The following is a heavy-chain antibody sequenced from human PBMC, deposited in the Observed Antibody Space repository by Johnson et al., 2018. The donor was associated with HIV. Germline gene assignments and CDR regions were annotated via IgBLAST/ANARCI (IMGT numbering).Heavy chain of an antibody. J-gene: IGHJ3*02. CDR3: ARSMTTVTVAFDI. V-gene: IGHV3-30*19. CDR1: GFTFSSYG. D-gene: IGHD4-17*01. CDR2: ISYDGSNK. Sequence: QVQLVESGGGVVQPGGSLRLSCAASGFTFSSYGMHWVRQTPGKGLEWVAVISYDGSNKYYADSVKGRFTISRDNSKNTLYLQMNSLRAEDTAVYYCARSMTTVTVAFDIWGQGTMVTVSS.